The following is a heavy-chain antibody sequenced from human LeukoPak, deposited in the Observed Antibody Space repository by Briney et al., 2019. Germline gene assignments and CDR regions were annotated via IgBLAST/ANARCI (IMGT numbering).Heavy chain of an antibody. CDR2: INPNSGGT. J-gene: IGHJ4*02. D-gene: IGHD6-19*01. CDR1: GYTFTGYY. Sequence: ASVKVSCKASGYTFTGYYMHWVRQAPGQGLEWMGWINPNSGGTSYAQKFQGRVTMTRDTSISTAYMELSRLRSDDTAVYYCARDTVSGWHDYWGQGTLVTVSS. CDR3: ARDTVSGWHDY. V-gene: IGHV1-2*02.